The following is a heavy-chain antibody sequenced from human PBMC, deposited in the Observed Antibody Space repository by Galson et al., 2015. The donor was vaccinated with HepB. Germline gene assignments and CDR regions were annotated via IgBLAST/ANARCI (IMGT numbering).Heavy chain of an antibody. J-gene: IGHJ2*01. V-gene: IGHV3-53*04. CDR2: MYVGGST. D-gene: IGHD3-22*01. CDR3: AKGGIASTSGYATWYFDL. Sequence: SLRFSCAASGFTVSSNYMTWVRQAPGKGLEWVSIMYVGGSTSYVDSVKGRFTISSHNSKNTLYLQMNSLRPEDTAVYYCAKGGIASTSGYATWYFDLWGRGTLVTVSS. CDR1: GFTVSSNY.